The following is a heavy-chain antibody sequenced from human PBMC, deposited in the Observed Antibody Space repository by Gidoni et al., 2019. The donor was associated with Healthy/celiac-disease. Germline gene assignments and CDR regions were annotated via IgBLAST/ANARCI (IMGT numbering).Heavy chain of an antibody. CDR1: GGSISSSSYY. J-gene: IGHJ4*02. V-gene: IGHV4-39*01. CDR2: IYYSGST. Sequence: QLQLQESGPGLVKPSETLSLTCTVSGGSISSSSYYWGWIRQPPGKGLEWIGSIYYSGSTYYNPSLKSRVTISVDTSKNQFSLKLSSVTAADTAVYYCARQGAGDDRALGSWVSPDYWGQGTLVTVSS. CDR3: ARQGAGDDRALGSWVSPDY. D-gene: IGHD6-13*01.